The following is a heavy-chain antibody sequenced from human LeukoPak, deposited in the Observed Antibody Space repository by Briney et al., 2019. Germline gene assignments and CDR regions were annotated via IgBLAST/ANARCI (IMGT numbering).Heavy chain of an antibody. J-gene: IGHJ4*02. CDR1: GYSISSGYY. D-gene: IGHD6-19*01. V-gene: IGHV4-38-2*01. CDR2: IYHSGST. CDR3: ARGQQWLGTDY. Sequence: SETLSLTCAVSGYSISSGYYWGWIRQPPGKGLEWIGSIYHSGSTYYNPSLKSRVTISVDTSKNQSSLKLSSVTAADTAVYYCARGQQWLGTDYWGQGTLVTVSS.